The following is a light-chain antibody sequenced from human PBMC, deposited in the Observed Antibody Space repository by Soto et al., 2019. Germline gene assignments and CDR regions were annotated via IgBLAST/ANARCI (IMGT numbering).Light chain of an antibody. CDR2: DVS. V-gene: IGKV1-33*01. Sequence: DLQMTEYGSCVAVCVGDRVTKTCQASHDITNYLNWYQQKPGKAPKLLIYDVSKLETGVPSRFSGSGSGTDFTFTLRSLQPEDTATYFCQPYDDLPITFAQGTRLEIK. J-gene: IGKJ5*01. CDR3: QPYDDLPIT. CDR1: HDITNY.